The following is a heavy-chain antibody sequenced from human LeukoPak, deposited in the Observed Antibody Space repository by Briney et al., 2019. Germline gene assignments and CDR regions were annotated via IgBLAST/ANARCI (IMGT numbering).Heavy chain of an antibody. CDR3: AKGPDYDYVWGSYHLDY. Sequence: SETLSLTCTVSGGSISTYYWSWIRQPPGKGLEWIGYIHYTGRTNYNPSLKSRVSISVDTSKNQFSLRLSSVTAADTAVYYCAKGPDYDYVWGSYHLDYWGQGTLVTVSS. CDR2: IHYTGRT. V-gene: IGHV4-59*01. J-gene: IGHJ4*02. D-gene: IGHD3-16*02. CDR1: GGSISTYY.